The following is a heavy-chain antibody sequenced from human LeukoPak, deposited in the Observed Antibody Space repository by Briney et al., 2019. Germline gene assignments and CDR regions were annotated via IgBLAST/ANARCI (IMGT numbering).Heavy chain of an antibody. Sequence: SVKVSCKASGFTFTSSAVQWVRQARGQRLEWIGWIVVGSGNTNYAQKFQERVTITRDMSTSTAYMELSSLRSEDTAVYYCAAGVFGVVIGPYWGQGTLVTVSS. CDR1: GFTFTSSA. J-gene: IGHJ4*02. CDR2: IVVGSGNT. D-gene: IGHD3-3*01. V-gene: IGHV1-58*01. CDR3: AAGVFGVVIGPY.